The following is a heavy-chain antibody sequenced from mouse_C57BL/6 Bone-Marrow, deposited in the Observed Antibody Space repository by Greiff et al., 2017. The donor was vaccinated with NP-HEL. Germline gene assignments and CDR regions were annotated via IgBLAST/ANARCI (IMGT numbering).Heavy chain of an antibody. CDR3: ARMDYYGSSFLYYAMDY. J-gene: IGHJ4*01. Sequence: VKLQQPGAELVMPGASVKLSCKASGYTFTSYWMHWVKQRPGQGLEWIGEIDPSDSYTNYNQKFKGKSTLTVDKSSSTAYMQLSSLTSEDSAVYYCARMDYYGSSFLYYAMDYWGQGTSVTVSS. D-gene: IGHD1-1*01. CDR2: IDPSDSYT. V-gene: IGHV1-69*01. CDR1: GYTFTSYW.